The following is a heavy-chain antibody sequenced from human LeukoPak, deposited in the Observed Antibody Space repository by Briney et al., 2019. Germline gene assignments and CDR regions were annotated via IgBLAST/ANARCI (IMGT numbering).Heavy chain of an antibody. D-gene: IGHD5-12*01. J-gene: IGHJ4*02. CDR1: GFTFSSYS. CDR3: ARDHIVAAVGDY. V-gene: IGHV3-21*01. Sequence: QPGGSLRLSCAASGFTFSSYSMNWVRQAPGKGLEWVSSISSSSSYIYYADSVKGRFTISRDNAKNSLYLQMNSLRAEDTAVYYCARDHIVAAVGDYWGQGTLVTVSS. CDR2: ISSSSSYI.